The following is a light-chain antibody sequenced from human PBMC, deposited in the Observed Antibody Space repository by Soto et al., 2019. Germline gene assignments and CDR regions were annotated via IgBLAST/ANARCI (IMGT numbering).Light chain of an antibody. J-gene: IGKJ5*01. V-gene: IGKV3-15*01. CDR2: GAS. CDR1: QSVSSN. CDR3: QQYNNWPIT. Sequence: EIVMTQSPATLSVSPGERATLSCRASQSVSSNLAWYQQKPGQAPRLLIYGASTRATGIPARFSGSGSGTEFTLTISSLPSEDFAVYYCQQYNNWPITFGRATRLEIK.